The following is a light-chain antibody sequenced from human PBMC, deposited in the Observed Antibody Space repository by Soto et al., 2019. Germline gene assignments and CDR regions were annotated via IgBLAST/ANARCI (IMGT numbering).Light chain of an antibody. CDR1: QSVSSN. V-gene: IGKV3-15*01. CDR2: GAS. CDR3: QQYNNWPPVYT. Sequence: EIVMTQSPATLSVSPGERATLSCRASQSVSSNLAGYQQKPGQAPRLLIYGASTRATGIPARFSGSGSGTEFTLTISSLQSEDFAVYYCQQYNNWPPVYTFGQGTKLEIK. J-gene: IGKJ2*01.